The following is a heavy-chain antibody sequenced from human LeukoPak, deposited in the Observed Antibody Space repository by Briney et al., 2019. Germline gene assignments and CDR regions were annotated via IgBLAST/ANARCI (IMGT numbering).Heavy chain of an antibody. CDR3: ARANSWYYYGMDV. CDR1: GGAISSSNW. CDR2: TYHSGST. V-gene: IGHV4-4*02. D-gene: IGHD6-13*01. Sequence: SETLSLTCAVSGGAISSSNWWSWVRQPPGKGLEWIGETYHSGSTNYNPSLKSRVTISVDKSKNQFSLKLSSVTAADTAVYYCARANSWYYYGMDVWGQGTTVTVSS. J-gene: IGHJ6*02.